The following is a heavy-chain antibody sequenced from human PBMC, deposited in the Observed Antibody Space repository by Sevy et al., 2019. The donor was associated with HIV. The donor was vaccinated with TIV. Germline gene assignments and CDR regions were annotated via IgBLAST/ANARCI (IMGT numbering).Heavy chain of an antibody. CDR1: GYTFTGYY. Sequence: ASVKVSCKASGYTFTGYYMHWVRQAPGQGLEWMGWINPNSGGTNYAQKFQGWVTMTRDTSLSTAYMELGRLGSDDTAVYYCARGYSSGWYGDYWGQGTLVTVSS. D-gene: IGHD6-19*01. CDR2: INPNSGGT. V-gene: IGHV1-2*04. CDR3: ARGYSSGWYGDY. J-gene: IGHJ4*02.